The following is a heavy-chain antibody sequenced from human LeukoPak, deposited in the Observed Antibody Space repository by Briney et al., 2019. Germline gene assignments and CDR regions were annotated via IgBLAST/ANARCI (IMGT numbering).Heavy chain of an antibody. CDR3: ARGHIAEFDY. Sequence: GGSLRLSCAASGFTFSSYAMHWVRQAPGQGLEWVSSISSSSSYIYYADSEKSRFTISRDNAKNSLYLQMNSLRAEDTAVYYCARGHIAEFDYWGQGTLVTVSS. D-gene: IGHD6-13*01. J-gene: IGHJ4*02. CDR2: ISSSSSYI. CDR1: GFTFSSYA. V-gene: IGHV3-21*01.